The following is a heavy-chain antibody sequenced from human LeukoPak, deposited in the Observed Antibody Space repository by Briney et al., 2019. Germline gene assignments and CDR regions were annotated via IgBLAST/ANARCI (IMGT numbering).Heavy chain of an antibody. Sequence: PGGSLRLSCAASGFSFSSSWMHWVRQVPGKGLVWVSRIKSDGSGATYADSVKGRFTISRDNTKNTLYLQMNSLRAEDTAVYYCAKDYDSSGLNWFDPWGQGTLVTVSS. V-gene: IGHV3-74*03. D-gene: IGHD3-22*01. CDR1: GFSFSSSW. CDR2: IKSDGSGA. CDR3: AKDYDSSGLNWFDP. J-gene: IGHJ5*02.